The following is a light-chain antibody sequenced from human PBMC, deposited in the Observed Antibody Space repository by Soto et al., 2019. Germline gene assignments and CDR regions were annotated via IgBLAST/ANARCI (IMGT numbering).Light chain of an antibody. CDR3: QQYGRSPPFS. V-gene: IGKV3-20*01. Sequence: EIVLTQSPGTLSLSPGERATLSCRASQSVSSSYLAWYQQKPGQAPRLLIYGASSRATGIPDGFSGSGSGTDFTLTISRLEPEDFAVYYCQQYGRSPPFSFGPGTKVDIK. CDR1: QSVSSSY. J-gene: IGKJ3*01. CDR2: GAS.